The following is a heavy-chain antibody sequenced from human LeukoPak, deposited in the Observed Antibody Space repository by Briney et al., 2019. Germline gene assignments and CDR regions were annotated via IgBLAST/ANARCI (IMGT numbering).Heavy chain of an antibody. Sequence: GGSLRLSCVASGFSFSRYWMSWVRQAPGKGLEWVANIKEDGSEQYYADSLKGRFTISRDNVKNSLYLHINSLRAEDTAVCYCARDSFEPDIDYWGQGTLVTVSS. CDR2: IKEDGSEQ. D-gene: IGHD1-14*01. CDR3: ARDSFEPDIDY. CDR1: GFSFSRYW. J-gene: IGHJ4*02. V-gene: IGHV3-7*01.